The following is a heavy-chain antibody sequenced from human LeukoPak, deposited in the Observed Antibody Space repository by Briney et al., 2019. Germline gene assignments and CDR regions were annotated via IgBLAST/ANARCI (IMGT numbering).Heavy chain of an antibody. Sequence: GGSLRLSCAASGFTFSSYWMSWVRQAPGKGLEWVAVISYDGRRQYSASSIKGRFTISRDNSKNTLYLQMNSLKSEDTGVYYCAKDPVDYYETDGHYYAFDYWGQGTQVTVSS. CDR1: GFTFSSYW. V-gene: IGHV3-30*18. J-gene: IGHJ4*02. CDR3: AKDPVDYYETDGHYYAFDY. D-gene: IGHD3-16*01. CDR2: ISYDGRRQ.